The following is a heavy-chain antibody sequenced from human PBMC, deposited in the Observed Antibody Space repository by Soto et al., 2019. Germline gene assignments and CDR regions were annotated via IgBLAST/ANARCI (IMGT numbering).Heavy chain of an antibody. CDR3: ARYGGREGDSSGYYPFDY. CDR2: ISHDGSNK. CDR1: GFTFSSYA. D-gene: IGHD3-22*01. J-gene: IGHJ4*02. Sequence: GGSLRLSXAASGFTFSSYAMHWVRQAPGKGLEWVAVISHDGSNKYYADSVKGRFTISRDNSKNTLYLQMNSLRAEDTAVYYCARYGGREGDSSGYYPFDYWGQGTLVTVSS. V-gene: IGHV3-30-3*01.